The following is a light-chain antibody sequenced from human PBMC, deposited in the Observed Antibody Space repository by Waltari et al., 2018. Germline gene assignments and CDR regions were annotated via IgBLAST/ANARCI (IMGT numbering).Light chain of an antibody. Sequence: QSVLTQPPSASGTPGQRVTISCSVSSSNIGRNAVNWYQQVPGTAPKILIYTNDQRPSGVPDRFSGSKSGTSASLAISGLQSEDEAGYYCAAWDDSLSGFVFGTGTKVTVL. V-gene: IGLV1-44*01. J-gene: IGLJ1*01. CDR1: SSNIGRNA. CDR2: TND. CDR3: AAWDDSLSGFV.